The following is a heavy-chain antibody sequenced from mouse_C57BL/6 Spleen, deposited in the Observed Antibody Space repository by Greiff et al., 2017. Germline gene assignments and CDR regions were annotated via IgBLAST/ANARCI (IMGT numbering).Heavy chain of an antibody. CDR1: GFTFSDYY. Sequence: EVKVVESEGGLVQPGSSMKLSCTASGFTFSDYYMAWVRQVPEKGLEWVANINYDGSSTYYLDSLKSRFIISRDNAKNILYLQMSSLKSEDTATYYCARIGDYGSSPWFAYWGQGTLVTVSA. V-gene: IGHV5-16*01. J-gene: IGHJ3*01. D-gene: IGHD1-1*01. CDR3: ARIGDYGSSPWFAY. CDR2: INYDGSST.